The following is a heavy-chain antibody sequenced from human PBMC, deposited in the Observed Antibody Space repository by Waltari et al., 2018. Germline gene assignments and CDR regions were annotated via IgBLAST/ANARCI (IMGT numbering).Heavy chain of an antibody. Sequence: QVQLVQSGAEVKKPGSSVKVSCKASGGTFNRYAISWVRQAPGQGLEWMGGIIPIFHTANYAQKFQGRVTITADDSTSTAYMELSSLRSEDTAIYYCARDREYYFDSSGYSSADAFDIWGQGTMVTVSS. D-gene: IGHD3-22*01. J-gene: IGHJ3*02. V-gene: IGHV1-69*01. CDR2: IIPIFHTA. CDR3: ARDREYYFDSSGYSSADAFDI. CDR1: GGTFNRYA.